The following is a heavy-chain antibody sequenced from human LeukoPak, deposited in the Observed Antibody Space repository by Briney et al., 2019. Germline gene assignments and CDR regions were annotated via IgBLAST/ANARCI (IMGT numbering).Heavy chain of an antibody. J-gene: IGHJ4*02. CDR3: ARGTGPGYYHY. V-gene: IGHV3-74*01. Sequence: GGSLRLSCAASGFTFSSYWMHWVRQAPGKGLVWVSGIRSDGSTTSYADSVKGRFTISRDNAKNTLYLQMNSLRAEDTAVYYCARGTGPGYYHYWGQGTLVTVSS. CDR1: GFTFSSYW. CDR2: IRSDGSTT.